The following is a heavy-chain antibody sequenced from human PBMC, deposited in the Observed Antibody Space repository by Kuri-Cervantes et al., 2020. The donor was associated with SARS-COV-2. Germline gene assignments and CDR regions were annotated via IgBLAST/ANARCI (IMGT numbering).Heavy chain of an antibody. J-gene: IGHJ2*01. V-gene: IGHV1-18*04. Sequence: ASVKVSCKASGYTFTSYGISWVRQAPGQGLEWMGWISAYIGNTNYAQKLQGRVTITTDISTSTAYMELRSLRSDDTAVYYCARDTGGDYGYLYFDLWGPGTLVTVSS. D-gene: IGHD4-17*01. CDR1: GYTFTSYG. CDR3: ARDTGGDYGYLYFDL. CDR2: ISAYIGNT.